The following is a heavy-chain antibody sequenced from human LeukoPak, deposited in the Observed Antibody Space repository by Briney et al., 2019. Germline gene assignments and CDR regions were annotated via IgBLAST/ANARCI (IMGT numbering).Heavy chain of an antibody. V-gene: IGHV3-7*01. CDR3: ARDLAGVAISKNYFDY. J-gene: IGHJ4*02. Sequence: GGSLRLSCAASGFTFSSYWMSWVRQAPGKGLEWVANIKQDGSEKYYVDSVKGRFTISRDNAKNSLYLQMNSLRAEDTAVYYCARDLAGVAISKNYFDYWGQGTLVTVSS. D-gene: IGHD3-3*01. CDR1: GFTFSSYW. CDR2: IKQDGSEK.